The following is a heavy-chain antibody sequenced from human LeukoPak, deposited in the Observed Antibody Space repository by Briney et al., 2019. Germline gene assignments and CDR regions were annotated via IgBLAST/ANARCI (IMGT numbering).Heavy chain of an antibody. V-gene: IGHV4-39*01. CDR1: GGSISSSSYY. D-gene: IGHD3-9*01. CDR2: IYYSGST. J-gene: IGHJ4*02. CDR3: ARQNYDILTGYYSTPFDY. Sequence: KPSETLSLTCTVSGGSISSSSYYWGWIRQPPGKGLEWIGSIYYSGSTYYNPSLKSRVTISVDTSKNQFSLKLSSETAADTAVYYRARQNYDILTGYYSTPFDYWGQGTLVTVSS.